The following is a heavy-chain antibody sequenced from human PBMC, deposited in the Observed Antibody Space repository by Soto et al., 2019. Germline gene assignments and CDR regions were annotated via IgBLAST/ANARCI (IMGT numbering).Heavy chain of an antibody. D-gene: IGHD2-2*01. Sequence: PSETLSLTCTVSGGSISSGGYYWSWIRQHPGKGLEWIGYIYYSGSTYYNPSLKSRVTISVDTSKNQFSLKLSSVTAADTAVYYCARDFPRVPAAPYYYYGMDVWGQGTTVTVSS. J-gene: IGHJ6*02. V-gene: IGHV4-31*03. CDR2: IYYSGST. CDR1: GGSISSGGYY. CDR3: ARDFPRVPAAPYYYYGMDV.